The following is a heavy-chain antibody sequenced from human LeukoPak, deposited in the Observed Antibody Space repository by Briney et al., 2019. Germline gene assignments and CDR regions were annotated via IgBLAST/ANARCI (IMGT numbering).Heavy chain of an antibody. V-gene: IGHV3-23*01. J-gene: IGHJ3*02. CDR2: ISGSGDST. CDR1: GFTFRSFA. CDR3: TKGVVLTIFGMAWHAFDI. Sequence: QAGGSLRLSCAASGFTFRSFAVSWVRQAPGKGLEWVSVISGSGDSTYYADSVKGRFTISRDNSKNTLYLQMNSLRAEDTAIYYCTKGVVLTIFGMAWHAFDIWGQGTMVTVS. D-gene: IGHD3-3*01.